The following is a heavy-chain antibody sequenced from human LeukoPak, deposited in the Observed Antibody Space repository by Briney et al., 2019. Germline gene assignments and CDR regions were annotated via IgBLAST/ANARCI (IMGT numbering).Heavy chain of an antibody. V-gene: IGHV3-21*01. J-gene: IGHJ4*02. D-gene: IGHD2-15*01. Sequence: PGGSLRLSCAASGFTFSSYAMSWVRQAPGKGLEWVSSISSSSSYIYYADSVKGRFTISRDNAKNSLYLQMNSLRAEDTAVYYCARDPGPSSCSGGSCYTYWGQGTLVTVSS. CDR3: ARDPGPSSCSGGSCYTY. CDR1: GFTFSSYA. CDR2: ISSSSSYI.